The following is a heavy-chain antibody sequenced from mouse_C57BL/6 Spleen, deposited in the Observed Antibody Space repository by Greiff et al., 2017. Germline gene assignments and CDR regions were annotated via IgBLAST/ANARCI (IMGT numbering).Heavy chain of an antibody. Sequence: QVTLKESGPGILQSSQTLSLTCSFSGFSLSTSGMGVSWIRQPSGKGLEWLAHIYWDDDKRYNPSLKSRLTISKDTSRNQVFLKITSVDTADTATYYCARRVAGGDYAMDYWGQGTSVTVSS. J-gene: IGHJ4*01. V-gene: IGHV8-12*01. CDR1: GFSLSTSGMG. CDR2: IYWDDDK. CDR3: ARRVAGGDYAMDY.